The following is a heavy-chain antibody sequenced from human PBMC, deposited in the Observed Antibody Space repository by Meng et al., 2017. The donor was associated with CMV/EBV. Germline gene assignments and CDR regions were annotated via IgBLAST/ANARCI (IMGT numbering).Heavy chain of an antibody. CDR2: ISSSGSTI. J-gene: IGHJ6*02. V-gene: IGHV3-48*03. CDR3: AREGWGWLPGSGMDV. Sequence: GESLKISCAASGFTFSSYEVNWVRQAPGKGLEWVSYISSSGSTIYYADSVKGRFTISRDNAKNSLYLQMNSLRAEDTAVYYCAREGWGWLPGSGMDVWGQGTTVTVSS. D-gene: IGHD3-16*01. CDR1: GFTFSSYE.